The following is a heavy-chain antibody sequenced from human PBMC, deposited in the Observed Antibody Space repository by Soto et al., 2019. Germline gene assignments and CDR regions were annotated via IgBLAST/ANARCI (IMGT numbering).Heavy chain of an antibody. CDR1: GYNFTSYD. D-gene: IGHD6-13*01. J-gene: IGHJ4*02. V-gene: IGHV1-18*01. CDR2: ISTYNGNT. Sequence: QVQLVQSGAEVKKPGASVKVSCKASGYNFTSYDMSLVRQAPGQGLEWMGWISTYNGNTNYAQKPQGRVTMTTDTPTSTAYMELKSLRSDDTAVYCCARGMAQPLDYWGQGTLVTVSS. CDR3: ARGMAQPLDY.